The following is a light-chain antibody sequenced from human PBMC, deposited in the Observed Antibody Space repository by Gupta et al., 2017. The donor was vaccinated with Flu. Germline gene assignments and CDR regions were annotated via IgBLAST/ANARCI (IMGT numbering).Light chain of an antibody. CDR2: VNSDGTF. J-gene: IGLJ3*02. CDR1: SGHTSYA. V-gene: IGLV4-69*01. CDR3: QTWGSGVWV. Sequence: QPALTQSPSASAPLGASIKLTCTLSSGHTSYAIAWHQRQPEKGPRFLMQVNSDGTFTKGDGIPDRFSGSSSGAERHLSVSGLRSEDEAEYYCQTWGSGVWVFGGGTKLTVL.